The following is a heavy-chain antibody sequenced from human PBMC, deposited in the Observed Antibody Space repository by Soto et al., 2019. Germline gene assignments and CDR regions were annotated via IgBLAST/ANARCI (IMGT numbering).Heavy chain of an antibody. CDR2: IYSSGGT. CDR3: ARGQRFSDSFDP. J-gene: IGHJ5*02. Sequence: SETLSLTCTVSGGAISGYYWTWIRQSAGKGLEWIGRIYSSGGTKYNPSLQSRVTMSLDTSKNQFSLRLTSVTAADTAVYYCARGQRFSDSFDPWGQGTLVTVS. D-gene: IGHD3-3*01. CDR1: GGAISGYY. V-gene: IGHV4-4*07.